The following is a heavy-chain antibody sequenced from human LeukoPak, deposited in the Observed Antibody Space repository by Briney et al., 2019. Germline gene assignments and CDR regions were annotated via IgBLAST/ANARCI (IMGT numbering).Heavy chain of an antibody. CDR2: IYWNDDK. Sequence: SGPTLVHPTPTLTLTCTFSGFSLSTSGVGVGWIRQPPGKALEWLALIYWNDDKRYSPSLKSRLTITKDTSKNQVVLTMTNMDPVDTATYYCALGYCSSTSCYNPYFDYWGQGTLVTVSS. D-gene: IGHD2-2*02. CDR1: GFSLSTSGVG. J-gene: IGHJ4*02. CDR3: ALGYCSSTSCYNPYFDY. V-gene: IGHV2-5*01.